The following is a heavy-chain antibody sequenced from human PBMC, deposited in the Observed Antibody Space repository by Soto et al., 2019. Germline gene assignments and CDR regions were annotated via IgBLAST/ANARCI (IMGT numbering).Heavy chain of an antibody. J-gene: IGHJ4*02. Sequence: PSETLSLTCAVYGGSFSGYYWSWIRQPPGKGLEWIGEINHSGSTNYNPSLKSRVTISVDTSKNQFSLKLSSVTAADTAVYYCARVGTYYYGSGSYSEGLDYWAQGTLVTVSS. CDR1: GGSFSGYY. D-gene: IGHD3-10*01. CDR2: INHSGST. V-gene: IGHV4-34*01. CDR3: ARVGTYYYGSGSYSEGLDY.